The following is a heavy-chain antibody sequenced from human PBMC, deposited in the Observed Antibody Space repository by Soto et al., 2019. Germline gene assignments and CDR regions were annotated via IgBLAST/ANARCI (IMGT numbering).Heavy chain of an antibody. Sequence: SETLSLTCAFYGGSFSGYYWSLIRQPPGKGLEWIGEINHSGSTNYNPSLKSRVTISVDTSKNQFSLKLSSVTAADTAVYYCARITIFGVVIRYNWFDPWGQGTQVTVSS. CDR1: GGSFSGYY. CDR2: INHSGST. J-gene: IGHJ5*02. CDR3: ARITIFGVVIRYNWFDP. V-gene: IGHV4-34*01. D-gene: IGHD3-3*01.